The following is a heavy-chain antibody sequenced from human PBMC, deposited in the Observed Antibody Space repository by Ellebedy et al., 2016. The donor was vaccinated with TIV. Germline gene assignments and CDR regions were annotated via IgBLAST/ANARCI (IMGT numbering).Heavy chain of an antibody. Sequence: GESLKISCAASGFTFSDYYMSWIRQAPGKGLEWVSYISSSGSTTYYADSVKGRFTISRDNSKNILYLQMNSLRVEDTAVFYCARDKIYDFWSGYPTVNGMDVWGQGTTVTVSS. CDR2: ISSSGSTT. V-gene: IGHV3-11*04. CDR3: ARDKIYDFWSGYPTVNGMDV. CDR1: GFTFSDYY. D-gene: IGHD3-3*01. J-gene: IGHJ6*02.